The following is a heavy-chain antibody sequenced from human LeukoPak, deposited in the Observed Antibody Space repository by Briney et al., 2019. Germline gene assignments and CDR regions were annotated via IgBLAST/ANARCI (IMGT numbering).Heavy chain of an antibody. CDR3: ARLGARQMLEY. J-gene: IGHJ4*02. CDR1: EFTFSSYW. V-gene: IGHV3-7*01. D-gene: IGHD4-17*01. Sequence: GGSLRLSCAASEFTFSSYWMSWVRQAPGKGLEWVANIKQDGGQIYYLDSVKGRFAVSRDNAKNSLYLQMNSLRAEDTAVYYCARLGARQMLEYWGQGTLVTVSS. CDR2: IKQDGGQI.